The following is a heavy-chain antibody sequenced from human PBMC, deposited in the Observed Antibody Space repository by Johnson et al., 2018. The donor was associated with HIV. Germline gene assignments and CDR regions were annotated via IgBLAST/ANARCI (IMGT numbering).Heavy chain of an antibody. CDR2: ISYDGSNK. V-gene: IGHV3-30*04. J-gene: IGHJ3*02. Sequence: QVLLVESGGGVVQPGRSLRLSCAASGFTFSSYAMHWVRQAPGKGLEWVAVISYDGSNKYYADSVTGRFTISRDNSKNTLYLQMNSLRAEDTAVYYCARDQAGTTDDAFDIWGQWTMVTVSS. CDR1: GFTFSSYA. D-gene: IGHD1-7*01. CDR3: ARDQAGTTDDAFDI.